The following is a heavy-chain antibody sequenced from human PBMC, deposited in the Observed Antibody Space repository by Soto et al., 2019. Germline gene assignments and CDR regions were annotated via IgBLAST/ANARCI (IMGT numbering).Heavy chain of an antibody. J-gene: IGHJ6*02. V-gene: IGHV3-23*01. Sequence: VQLLESGGGLVQSGGSLRLSCAASGFTFSSYAMSWVRQAPGKGLEWVSSISGSGDTTYYADSVKGRFTISRDNSKNTLYLQMNSLRAEDTAVYYCAGYGMDVWGQATTVTVSS. CDR2: ISGSGDTT. CDR3: AGYGMDV. CDR1: GFTFSSYA.